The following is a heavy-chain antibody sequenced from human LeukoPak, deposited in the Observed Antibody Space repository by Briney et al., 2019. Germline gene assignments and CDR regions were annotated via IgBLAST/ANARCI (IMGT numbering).Heavy chain of an antibody. V-gene: IGHV3-21*01. CDR1: GFTFSSYS. Sequence: PGGSLRLSCAASGFTFSSYSMNWVRQAPGKGLEWVSSISSSSSYICYADSVKGRFTISRDNAKNSLYLQMNSLRAEDTAVYYCARDYQVGVYYFDYWGQGTLVTVSS. J-gene: IGHJ4*02. CDR3: ARDYQVGVYYFDY. CDR2: ISSSSSYI. D-gene: IGHD3-16*01.